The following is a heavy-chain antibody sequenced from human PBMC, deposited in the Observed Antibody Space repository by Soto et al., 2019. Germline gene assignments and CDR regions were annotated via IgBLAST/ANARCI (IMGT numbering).Heavy chain of an antibody. CDR2: IRDSDSGGTT. CDR1: GFTFSSCA. D-gene: IGHD6-6*01. CDR3: ARVPEAGRPLFDY. V-gene: IGHV3-23*01. Sequence: GGSLRLSCAASGFTFSSCAMSWVRQAPAKGLEWVSAIRDSDSGGTTYYADSVKGRFTISRDDSKNTLYLQLNSLRAEDTAVYYCARVPEAGRPLFDYWGQGALVTVSS. J-gene: IGHJ4*02.